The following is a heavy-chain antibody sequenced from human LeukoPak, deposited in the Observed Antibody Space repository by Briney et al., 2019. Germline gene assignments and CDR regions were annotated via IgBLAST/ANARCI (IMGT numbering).Heavy chain of an antibody. Sequence: GGFLRLSCTASGFTFSDFWMHWVRRAPGKGLVWVSRIRGDGNDANYADSVKGRFTISRDNAQNTLYLQMNSLRADDTAVYYCASDRVLGSGSLDNWGQGVLVTVSS. CDR3: ASDRVLGSGSLDN. CDR2: IRGDGNDA. V-gene: IGHV3-74*01. CDR1: GFTFSDFW. J-gene: IGHJ4*02. D-gene: IGHD3-10*01.